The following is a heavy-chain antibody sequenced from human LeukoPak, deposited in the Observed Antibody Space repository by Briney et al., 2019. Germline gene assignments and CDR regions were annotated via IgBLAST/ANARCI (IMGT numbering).Heavy chain of an antibody. CDR3: TRSGYSSSSEGIDY. V-gene: IGHV3-73*01. CDR1: GFTFSGSA. Sequence: GGSLRLSCAASGFTFSGSAIHWVRQASGEGLEWVVRIRSKANSYATAYAASVRDRFTISRDDSKNTAYLQMNSLKTEDTAVYYCTRSGYSSSSEGIDYWGQGTLVTVSS. D-gene: IGHD6-6*01. J-gene: IGHJ4*02. CDR2: IRSKANSYAT.